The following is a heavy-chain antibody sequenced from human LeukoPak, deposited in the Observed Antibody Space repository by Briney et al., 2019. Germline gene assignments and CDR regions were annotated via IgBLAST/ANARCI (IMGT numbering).Heavy chain of an antibody. CDR3: ARSDNSNYCFDY. J-gene: IGHJ4*02. V-gene: IGHV3-48*01. CDR1: GFTFSSYS. D-gene: IGHD4-11*01. CDR2: ISSIGGNI. Sequence: PGGSLRLSCAASGFTFSSYSMNWVRQAPGKGLEWASFISSIGGNIYYADSVKGRFTISRDNADNSLYLQMNSLRAEDTAVYYCARSDNSNYCFDYWGQGTLVTVSS.